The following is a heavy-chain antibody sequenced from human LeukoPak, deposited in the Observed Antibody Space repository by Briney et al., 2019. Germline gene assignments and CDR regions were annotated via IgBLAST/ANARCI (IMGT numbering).Heavy chain of an antibody. V-gene: IGHV4-34*01. D-gene: IGHD5-24*01. J-gene: IGHJ4*02. Sequence: SETLSLTCAVYGGSFSGYYWSWIRQPPGKGLEWIGEINHSGSTNYNPSLKSRVTISVDTSKNQFSLKLGSVTAADTAVYYCARRRGVDGYNFWGQGTLVTVSS. CDR1: GGSFSGYY. CDR2: INHSGST. CDR3: ARRRGVDGYNF.